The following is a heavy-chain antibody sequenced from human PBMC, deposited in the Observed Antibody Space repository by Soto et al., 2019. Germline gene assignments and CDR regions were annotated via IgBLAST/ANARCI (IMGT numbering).Heavy chain of an antibody. CDR3: ARDNYDSRHY. V-gene: IGHV3-33*01. CDR1: GLIFSSYG. Sequence: PGGALRLSCAASGLIFSSYGMHWGLQAPGKGLEWVAVIWYDGSNKYYADSVKGRFTISRDNSKNTLYLQTNSLRAEDTAVYYCARDNYDSRHYWGQCTLVTVCS. J-gene: IGHJ4*02. CDR2: IWYDGSNK. D-gene: IGHD3-22*01.